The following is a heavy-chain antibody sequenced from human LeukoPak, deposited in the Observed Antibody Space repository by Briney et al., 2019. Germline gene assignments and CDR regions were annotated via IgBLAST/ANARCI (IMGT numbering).Heavy chain of an antibody. J-gene: IGHJ4*02. CDR2: INHSGST. CDR3: ARGSRVGTVTTTFDN. D-gene: IGHD4-11*01. Sequence: SETLSLTCAVYGVSFSGYYWSWIRQPPGKGVEWIGEINHSGSTNYNPSLKSRVTISVDTSKHQFSLKLSCVTAAATAVYYCARGSRVGTVTTTFDNWGQGTLVTVSS. CDR1: GVSFSGYY. V-gene: IGHV4-34*01.